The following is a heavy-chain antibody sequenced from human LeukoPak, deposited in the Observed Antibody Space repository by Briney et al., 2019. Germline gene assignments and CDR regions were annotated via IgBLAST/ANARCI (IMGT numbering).Heavy chain of an antibody. CDR3: ARTSGYSYGYSDY. Sequence: VASVKVSCKASGYTFTSYAMHWVRQAPGQGLEWMGWINPNSGGTNYAQKFQGRVTMTRDTSISTAYMELSRLRSDDTAVYYCARTSGYSYGYSDYWGQGTLVTVSS. D-gene: IGHD5-18*01. V-gene: IGHV1-2*02. CDR2: INPNSGGT. J-gene: IGHJ4*02. CDR1: GYTFTSYA.